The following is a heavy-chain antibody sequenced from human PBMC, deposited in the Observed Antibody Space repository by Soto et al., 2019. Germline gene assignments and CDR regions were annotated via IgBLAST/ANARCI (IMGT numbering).Heavy chain of an antibody. D-gene: IGHD3-22*01. Sequence: QVQLVQSGAEVKKPGSSVKVSCKASGGTSTNYAINWVRQAPGQGLEWMGWIIPVLGTPTYAQKFQGRVTTYADESTSTAYMELSSLRSDDTAVYYCAREVYYSNRSAYTHYYYGMYIWGQGTTATVSS. J-gene: IGHJ6*02. CDR1: GGTSTNYA. V-gene: IGHV1-69*01. CDR3: AREVYYSNRSAYTHYYYGMYI. CDR2: IIPVLGTP.